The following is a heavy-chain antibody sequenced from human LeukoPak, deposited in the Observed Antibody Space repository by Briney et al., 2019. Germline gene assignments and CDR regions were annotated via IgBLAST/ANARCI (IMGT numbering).Heavy chain of an antibody. J-gene: IGHJ4*02. CDR3: TTDNRPLCSGGSCYPVD. V-gene: IGHV3-15*01. CDR1: GFTFINAW. Sequence: GGSLRLXCAASGFTFINAWMSWARQAPGKGLEWVGRIKSKTDGGTTEYGAPVKDRFTISRDDSKNTLYLQMNSLKTEDTAVYYCTTDNRPLCSGGSCYPVDWGQGALVTVSS. D-gene: IGHD2-15*01. CDR2: IKSKTDGGTT.